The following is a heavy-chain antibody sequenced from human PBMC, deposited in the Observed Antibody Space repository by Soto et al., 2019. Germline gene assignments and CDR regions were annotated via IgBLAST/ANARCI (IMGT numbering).Heavy chain of an antibody. D-gene: IGHD2-15*01. CDR2: IWYDGSNK. J-gene: IGHJ3*02. CDR1: GFTFSSYG. CDR3: ARDPYCSGGSCYLECDAFDI. V-gene: IGHV3-33*01. Sequence: QVQLVESGGGVVQPGRSLRLSCAASGFTFSSYGMHWVRQAPGKGLEWVEVIWYDGSNKYYAYSVKGRFTISRDNSKNTLYLQMNSLRAEDTAVYYCARDPYCSGGSCYLECDAFDIWGQGTMVTVSS.